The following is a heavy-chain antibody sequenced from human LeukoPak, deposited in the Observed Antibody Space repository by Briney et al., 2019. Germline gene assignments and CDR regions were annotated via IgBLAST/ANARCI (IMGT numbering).Heavy chain of an antibody. CDR3: ARDRGYYDSSGFDY. CDR1: GGSISSGDYY. D-gene: IGHD3-22*01. J-gene: IGHJ4*02. V-gene: IGHV4-30-4*08. CDR2: IYYSGST. Sequence: SETLSLTCTVSGGSISSGDYYWSWIRQPPGKGLEWIGYIYYSGSTYYSPSLKSRVTISVDTSKNQFSLKLSSVTAADTAVYYCARDRGYYDSSGFDYWGQGTLVTVSS.